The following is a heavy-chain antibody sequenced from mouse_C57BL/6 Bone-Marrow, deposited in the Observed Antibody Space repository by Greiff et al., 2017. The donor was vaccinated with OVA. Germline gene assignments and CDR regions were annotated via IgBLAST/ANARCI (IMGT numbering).Heavy chain of an antibody. Sequence: EVQLQQSGGDLVKPGGSLKLSCAASGFTFSSYGMSWVRQTPDKRLEWVATISSGGSYTYYPDSVKGRFTISRDNAKNTLYLQMSSLKSEDTAMYYCARYYYGSSYFDYWGQGTTLTVSS. D-gene: IGHD1-1*01. J-gene: IGHJ2*01. CDR1: GFTFSSYG. CDR2: ISSGGSYT. CDR3: ARYYYGSSYFDY. V-gene: IGHV5-6*01.